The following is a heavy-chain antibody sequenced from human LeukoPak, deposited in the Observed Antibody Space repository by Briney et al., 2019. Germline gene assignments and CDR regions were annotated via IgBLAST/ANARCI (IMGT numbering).Heavy chain of an antibody. D-gene: IGHD5-18*01. J-gene: IGHJ6*02. Sequence: GGSLRLSCTASRFTLRSYGMSWVRQAPGKGLVWVSRINSDGSTTSSADSVKGRFTISRDNAKNTLYLQMNSLRAEDTAVYYCAREMDGSMVTGYYYYGMDVWGQGTTVTVSS. CDR2: INSDGSTT. CDR1: RFTLRSYG. CDR3: AREMDGSMVTGYYYYGMDV. V-gene: IGHV3-74*01.